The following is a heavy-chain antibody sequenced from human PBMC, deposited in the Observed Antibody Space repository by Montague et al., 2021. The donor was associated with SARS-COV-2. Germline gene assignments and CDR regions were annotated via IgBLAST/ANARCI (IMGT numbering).Heavy chain of an antibody. V-gene: IGHV4-4*07. D-gene: IGHD2-8*01. Sequence: SETLSLTCSVSGGSISGYYWSWIRQAPGKRLEWIGWIFFSASTDXXPSLRSRFSLSGDKSKNQFSLKVTSVTAADTAMYYCARGMAPEGRWFDSWGHGTLVTVSS. J-gene: IGHJ5*01. CDR3: ARGMAPEGRWFDS. CDR2: IFFSAST. CDR1: GGSISGYY.